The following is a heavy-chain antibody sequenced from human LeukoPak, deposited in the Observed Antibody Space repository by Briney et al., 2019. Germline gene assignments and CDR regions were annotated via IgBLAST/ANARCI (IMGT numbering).Heavy chain of an antibody. Sequence: KSSGPALVNPTQTLTLTCTFSGFSLTTSGVGVNWIRQPPGKALEWLALIYWDDDKRYSPSLKSRLTITRDTSKKQVVLTMTNMDPVDTATYYCAHSGDYGDFRGVVHPWGQGTLVTVSP. V-gene: IGHV2-5*02. J-gene: IGHJ5*02. D-gene: IGHD4-17*01. CDR3: AHSGDYGDFRGVVHP. CDR1: GFSLTTSGVG. CDR2: IYWDDDK.